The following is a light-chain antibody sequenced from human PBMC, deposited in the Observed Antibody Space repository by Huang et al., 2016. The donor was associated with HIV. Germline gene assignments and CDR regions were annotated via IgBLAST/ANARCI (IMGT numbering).Light chain of an antibody. V-gene: IGKV3-20*01. CDR1: QTITSNY. Sequence: EVVLTQSPGTLSLSPGERATLSCRASQTITSNYLAWYRPKPGQAPRLLIYGASSRATGIPDRFSGSGSGTDFTLTISRLEPEDFAVYYCQQYGSSPVTFGDGTKVEIK. J-gene: IGKJ4*01. CDR3: QQYGSSPVT. CDR2: GAS.